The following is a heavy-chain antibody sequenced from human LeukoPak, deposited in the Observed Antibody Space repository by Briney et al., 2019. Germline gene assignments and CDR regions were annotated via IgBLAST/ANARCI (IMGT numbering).Heavy chain of an antibody. CDR3: ARDDHSPHYHYAMGV. D-gene: IGHD4-11*01. CDR1: GGSISSSS. V-gene: IGHV4-59*01. J-gene: IGHJ6*02. CDR2: IWYSGDT. Sequence: SETLFLTCTVSGGSISSSSWSWVRQDPGKRLEWIGFIWYSGDTDYNPSLRSRVTISVDTSKNQFSLKLNSVTAADTAVYYCARDDHSPHYHYAMGVWGQGITVTVSS.